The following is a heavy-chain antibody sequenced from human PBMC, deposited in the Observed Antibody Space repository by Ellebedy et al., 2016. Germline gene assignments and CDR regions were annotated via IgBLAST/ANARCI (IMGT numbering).Heavy chain of an antibody. Sequence: SETLSLTCIVSDDSIPDNYWSWIRQPPGKEPDYIGYIYYTGITNYYPSLMGRATVSIDTSTKQLSLKLTSVTAADTAVYFCARTARVPDMWGQGTLVTVSS. D-gene: IGHD4/OR15-4a*01. CDR3: ARTARVPDM. V-gene: IGHV4-59*01. CDR2: IYYTGIT. CDR1: DDSIPDNY. J-gene: IGHJ3*02.